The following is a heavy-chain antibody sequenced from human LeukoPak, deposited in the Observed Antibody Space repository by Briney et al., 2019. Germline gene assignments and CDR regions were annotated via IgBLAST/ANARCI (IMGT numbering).Heavy chain of an antibody. CDR1: GGSFSGYY. V-gene: IGHV4-34*01. J-gene: IGHJ6*03. CDR2: INHSGST. CDR3: ARFYPPVTNVPYYYYYMDV. Sequence: SETLSLTCAVYGGSFSGYYWSWIRQPPGKGLEWIGEINHSGSTNYNPSLKSRVTISVDTSKNQFSLKLSSATAADTAVYYCARFYPPVTNVPYYYYYMDVWGKGTTVTVSS. D-gene: IGHD4-11*01.